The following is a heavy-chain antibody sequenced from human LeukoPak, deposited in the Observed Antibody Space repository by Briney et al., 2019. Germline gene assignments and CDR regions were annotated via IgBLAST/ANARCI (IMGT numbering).Heavy chain of an antibody. D-gene: IGHD2-2*02. V-gene: IGHV4-30-4*08. J-gene: IGHJ4*02. CDR3: ARVVRAYCSSTSCYSWFDY. CDR1: GGSISSGDYY. Sequence: SQTLSLTCTVSGGSISSGDYYWSWIRQPPGKGLEWIGYIYYSGSTYYNPSLKSRVTISVDTSKNQFSLKLSSVTAADTAVYYCARVVRAYCSSTSCYSWFDYWGQGTLVTVSS. CDR2: IYYSGST.